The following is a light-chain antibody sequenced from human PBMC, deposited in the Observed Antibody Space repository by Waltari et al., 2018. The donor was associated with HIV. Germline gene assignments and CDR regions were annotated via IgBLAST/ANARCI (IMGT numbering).Light chain of an antibody. J-gene: IGKJ2*01. CDR3: QQYVASPQT. V-gene: IGKV3-20*01. CDR1: QSVTNNY. Sequence: EIVLTQSPGTLSLSPGESATLSCRASQSVTNNYLAWYQQKPGQAPRLLIYGASSRATGIPDRFSGSGSGTDFTLSITRLEPEDFAVYFCQQYVASPQTFGQGTRLEIK. CDR2: GAS.